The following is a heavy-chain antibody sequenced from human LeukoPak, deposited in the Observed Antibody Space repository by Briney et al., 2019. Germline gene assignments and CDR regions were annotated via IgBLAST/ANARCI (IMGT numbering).Heavy chain of an antibody. CDR1: GFTFSTYE. CDR2: ISSSGRTL. V-gene: IGHV3-48*03. J-gene: IGHJ6*02. D-gene: IGHD6-6*01. CDR3: AREYSGSSGYYGMDV. Sequence: GGSLRLSCGASGFTFSTYEMNWVRQAPGKGLEWLSKISSSGRTLDYADSVKGRFTISRDNAKNLLYLQMNSQRVEDTALYYCAREYSGSSGYYGMDVWGQGTTVTVSS.